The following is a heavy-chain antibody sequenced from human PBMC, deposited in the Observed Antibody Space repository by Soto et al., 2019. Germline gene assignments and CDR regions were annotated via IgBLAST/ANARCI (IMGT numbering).Heavy chain of an antibody. D-gene: IGHD3-10*01. CDR2: ISGSGGST. V-gene: IGHV3-23*01. CDR1: GFTFSSYA. J-gene: IGHJ4*02. CDR3: AKLVFVLRGVKSYFDY. Sequence: EVQLLESGGGLVQPGGSLRLSCAASGFTFSSYAMSWVRQAPGKGLEWVSAISGSGGSTYYADSVKGRFTISRDNSKNTLYLQMNSLRAEDTAVYYCAKLVFVLRGVKSYFDYWGQGTLVTVSS.